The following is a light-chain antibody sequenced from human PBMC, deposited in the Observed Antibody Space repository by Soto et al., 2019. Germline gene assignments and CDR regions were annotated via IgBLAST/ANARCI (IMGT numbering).Light chain of an antibody. CDR1: QTVSSSY. V-gene: IGKV3-20*01. J-gene: IGKJ1*01. Sequence: EIVLTQSPGTLSLSPGERATLSCRASQTVSSSYLAWYQQKPGQAPRLLIYGSSSRATRIPDRFSGRGSGTDFTLTISRLEPEDFAVYYCHQYGTSPSTFGQGTKVDIK. CDR2: GSS. CDR3: HQYGTSPST.